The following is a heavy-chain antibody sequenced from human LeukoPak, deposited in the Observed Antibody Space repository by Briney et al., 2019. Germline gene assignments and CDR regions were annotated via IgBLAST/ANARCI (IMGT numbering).Heavy chain of an antibody. CDR2: ISRSGTI. V-gene: IGHV4-4*02. D-gene: IGHD4-11*01. Sequence: SGTLSLTCAVSSASITSSYWWTWVRQPPGRGLEWVGQISRSGTINYNPSLRSRVTISMDISKNQFSLNVISVTAADTAVYYCARETDYSNPNYFDPWGQGTLVTLSS. J-gene: IGHJ5*02. CDR1: SASITSSYW. CDR3: ARETDYSNPNYFDP.